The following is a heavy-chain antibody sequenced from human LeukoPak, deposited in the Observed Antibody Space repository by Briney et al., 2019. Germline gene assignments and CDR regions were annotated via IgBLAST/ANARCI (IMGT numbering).Heavy chain of an antibody. CDR3: AKDRLVRFGAATTDY. CDR1: GFTFSSYA. Sequence: GGSLRLSCAASGFTFSSYAMSWVRQAPGKGLEWLSAISGSGGSTYYADSVKGRFTISRDNSKNTLYLQMNSLRAEDTAVYYCAKDRLVRFGAATTDYWGQGTLVTVSS. D-gene: IGHD1-26*01. V-gene: IGHV3-23*01. CDR2: ISGSGGST. J-gene: IGHJ4*02.